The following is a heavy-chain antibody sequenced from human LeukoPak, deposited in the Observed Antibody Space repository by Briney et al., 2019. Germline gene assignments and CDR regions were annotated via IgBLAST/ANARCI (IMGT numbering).Heavy chain of an antibody. Sequence: GGSLRLSCAASGIVFSSYGMHWVRQAPGKGLEWVAVIWYDGTVKYYADSMKGRFTISRDNSKNTLYLQMDSLRGDDTALYYCAKDRRALAGDSYYMDVWGNGTTITVSS. J-gene: IGHJ6*03. CDR2: IWYDGTVK. V-gene: IGHV3-30*02. CDR1: GIVFSSYG. CDR3: AKDRRALAGDSYYMDV. D-gene: IGHD6-19*01.